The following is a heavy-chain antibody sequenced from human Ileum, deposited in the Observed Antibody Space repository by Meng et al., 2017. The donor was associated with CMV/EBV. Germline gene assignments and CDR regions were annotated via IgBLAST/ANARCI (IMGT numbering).Heavy chain of an antibody. V-gene: IGHV1-8*01. CDR3: ARPKGVPAANDAFDI. D-gene: IGHD2-2*01. CDR1: GYTFTSYD. Sequence: ASVKVSCKASGYTFTSYDINWVRQATGQGLEWMGWMNPNSGNTGYAQKFQGRVTMTRNTSISTSYLELSSLRSEDTAVYYCARPKGVPAANDAFDIWGQGTMVTVSS. J-gene: IGHJ3*02. CDR2: MNPNSGNT.